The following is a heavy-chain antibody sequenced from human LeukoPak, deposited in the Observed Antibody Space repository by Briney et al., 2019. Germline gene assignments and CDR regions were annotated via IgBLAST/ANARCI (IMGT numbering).Heavy chain of an antibody. CDR2: INSDGSST. CDR3: ARGRREYQLLGIRKDDYYYYMDV. CDR1: GFTFSSYW. D-gene: IGHD2-2*01. J-gene: IGHJ6*03. V-gene: IGHV3-74*01. Sequence: QPGGSLRLSCAASGFTFSSYWMHWVRQAPGKGLVWVSRINSDGSSTSYADSVKGRFTISRDNAKNSLYLQMNSLRAEDTAVYYCARGRREYQLLGIRKDDYYYYMDVWGKGTTVTVSS.